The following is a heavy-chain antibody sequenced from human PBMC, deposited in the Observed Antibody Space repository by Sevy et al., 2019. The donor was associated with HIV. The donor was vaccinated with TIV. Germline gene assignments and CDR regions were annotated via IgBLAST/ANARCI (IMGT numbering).Heavy chain of an antibody. D-gene: IGHD6-13*01. CDR1: GYTFSGYD. Sequence: ASVKVSCKASGYTFSGYDINWARQATGQGLEWMGWMNPDSGRRGYAPKFQGRVTMTTNTSIDTAYMELRRLRSEDSAVYYCARADLDSSTFFYYYGMDVWGQGTTVTVSS. CDR2: MNPDSGRR. J-gene: IGHJ6*02. V-gene: IGHV1-8*02. CDR3: ARADLDSSTFFYYYGMDV.